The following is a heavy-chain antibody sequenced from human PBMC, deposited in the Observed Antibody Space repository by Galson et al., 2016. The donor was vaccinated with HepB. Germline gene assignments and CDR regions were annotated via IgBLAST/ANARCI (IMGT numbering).Heavy chain of an antibody. J-gene: IGHJ3*02. V-gene: IGHV4-4*02. D-gene: IGHD2-8*02. Sequence: SETLSLTCAVSGGSISTTNWWSWVRQPPGKGLEWIGEIYHGGNTNYNPSIPSPKSRGTMSVDKSKNQFSLKVTSVTAADTAVYYCARGPHIVIVPGTGATDAFDIWGQGTMVTVSS. CDR2: IYHGGNT. CDR3: ARGPHIVIVPGTGATDAFDI. CDR1: GGSISTTNW.